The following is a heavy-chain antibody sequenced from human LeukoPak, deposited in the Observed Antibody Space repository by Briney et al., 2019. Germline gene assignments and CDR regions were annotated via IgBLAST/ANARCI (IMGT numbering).Heavy chain of an antibody. CDR1: GGTFSSYA. Sequence: AASVKVSCKASGGTFSSYAISWVRQAPGQGLEWMGGIIPIFGTANYAQKFQGRVTMTRDTSTSTVYMELSSLRSEDTAVYYCARDEGYGMDVWGQGTTVTVSS. J-gene: IGHJ6*02. CDR3: ARDEGYGMDV. V-gene: IGHV1-69*05. CDR2: IIPIFGTA.